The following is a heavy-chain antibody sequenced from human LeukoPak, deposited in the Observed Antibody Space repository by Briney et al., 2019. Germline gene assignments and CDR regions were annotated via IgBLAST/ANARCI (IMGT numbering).Heavy chain of an antibody. CDR2: IIPIFGTA. CDR3: ARVWVNNEWLRFYYYYGMDV. J-gene: IGHJ6*02. CDR1: GGTLSSYA. Sequence: SVKVSCKASGGTLSSYAISWVRQAPGQGLEWMGGIIPIFGTANYAQKFQGRVTITADESTSTAYMELSSLRSEDTAVYYCARVWVNNEWLRFYYYYGMDVWGQGTTVTVSS. V-gene: IGHV1-69*13. D-gene: IGHD5-12*01.